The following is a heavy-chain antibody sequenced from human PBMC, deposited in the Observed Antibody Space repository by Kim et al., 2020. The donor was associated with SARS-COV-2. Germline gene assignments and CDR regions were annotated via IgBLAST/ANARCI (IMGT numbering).Heavy chain of an antibody. J-gene: IGHJ4*02. CDR1: GFTFDDYA. D-gene: IGHD1-26*01. CDR2: ISWNSGSI. CDR3: AKVTDLVGATTFDY. V-gene: IGHV3-9*01. Sequence: GGSLRLSCAASGFTFDDYAMHWVRQAPGKGLEWVSGISWNSGSIGYADSVKGRFTISRDNAKNSLYLQMNSLRAEDTALYYCAKVTDLVGATTFDYWGQGTLVTVSS.